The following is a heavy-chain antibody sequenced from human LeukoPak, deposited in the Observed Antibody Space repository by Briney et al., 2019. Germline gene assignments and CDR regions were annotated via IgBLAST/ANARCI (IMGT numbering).Heavy chain of an antibody. CDR2: ISYDGSNK. CDR1: GFTFSSHA. CDR3: ARGLRSGWHFDY. Sequence: GRSLRLSCAASGFTFSSHAMHWVRQAPGKGLEWVAVISYDGSNKYYADSVKGRFTISRDNSKNTLYLQMNSLRAEDTAVYYCARGLRSGWHFDYWGQGTLVTVSS. D-gene: IGHD6-19*01. V-gene: IGHV3-30*04. J-gene: IGHJ4*02.